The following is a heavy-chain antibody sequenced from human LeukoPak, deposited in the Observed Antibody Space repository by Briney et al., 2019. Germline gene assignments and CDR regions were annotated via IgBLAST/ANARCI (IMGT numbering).Heavy chain of an antibody. J-gene: IGHJ5*02. V-gene: IGHV1-46*01. CDR3: ASGFYVWEVYR. CDR1: GDTRYY. D-gene: IGHD1-26*01. Sequence: GASVKVSCKASGDTRYYMHWVRQAPGQGLEWMGVLNPSGGSPTYPQKFQGRVTVARDTSTSTVYMELSSLTSEDTAVYYCASGFYVWEVYRWGQGTLVTVSS. CDR2: LNPSGGSP.